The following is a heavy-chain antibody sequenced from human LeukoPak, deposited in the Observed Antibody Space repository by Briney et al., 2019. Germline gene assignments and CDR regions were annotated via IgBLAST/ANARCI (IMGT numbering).Heavy chain of an antibody. D-gene: IGHD1-26*01. CDR3: ARGLHIKTPFSIVGATPDY. Sequence: PSETLSLTCAVYGGSFSGYYWSWIRQPPGKRLEWIGEINHSGSTNYNPSLKSRVTISVDTSKNQFSLKLSSVTAADTAVYYCARGLHIKTPFSIVGATPDYWGQGTLVTVSS. CDR1: GGSFSGYY. CDR2: INHSGST. V-gene: IGHV4-34*01. J-gene: IGHJ4*02.